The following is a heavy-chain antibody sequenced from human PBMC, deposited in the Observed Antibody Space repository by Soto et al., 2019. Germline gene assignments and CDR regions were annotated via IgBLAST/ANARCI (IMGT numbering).Heavy chain of an antibody. CDR3: AKDTGRGCNWNDGAFDI. CDR1: GFTFDDYA. CDR2: ISWNSGSI. Sequence: EVQLVESGGGLVQPGRSLRLSCAASGFTFDDYAMHWVRQAPGKGLEWVSGISWNSGSIGYADPVKGRFTISRDNAKNSLYRQMTSLRAEDTALYYCAKDTGRGCNWNDGAFDIWGQGTMVTVSS. D-gene: IGHD1-1*01. V-gene: IGHV3-9*01. J-gene: IGHJ3*02.